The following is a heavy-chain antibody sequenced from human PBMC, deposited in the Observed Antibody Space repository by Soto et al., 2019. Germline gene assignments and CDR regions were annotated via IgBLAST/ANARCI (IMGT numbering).Heavy chain of an antibody. V-gene: IGHV4-61*01. D-gene: IGHD3-16*01. CDR3: ARGGGTRTDH. CDR1: GGSVTSGSYY. J-gene: IGHJ4*02. Sequence: QVQLQESGPGLVKPSETLSLTCTVSGGSVTSGSYYWNWIRQPPGKGLEWIGYISYSGSTNYNPSLERRVSISVATPTPPFSLKLRSVTAAATAVFYCARGGGTRTDHWGQGTLVTVSS. CDR2: ISYSGST.